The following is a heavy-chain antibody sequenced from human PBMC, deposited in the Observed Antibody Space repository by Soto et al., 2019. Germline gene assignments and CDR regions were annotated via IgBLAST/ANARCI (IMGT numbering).Heavy chain of an antibody. V-gene: IGHV3-9*01. CDR1: GFTYEDFA. Sequence: EVQLVESGGGLVEPGKSLRLSCVVSGFTYEDFAMHWVRQAPGKGLEWVSGISWNSASTGYADSVTGRFTISRDNAKNSLYLQMRNLTGDDTAMYYCVKDFRRYTNGLDVWGPGTSVTVCS. J-gene: IGHJ6*02. CDR2: ISWNSAST. D-gene: IGHD5-18*01. CDR3: VKDFRRYTNGLDV.